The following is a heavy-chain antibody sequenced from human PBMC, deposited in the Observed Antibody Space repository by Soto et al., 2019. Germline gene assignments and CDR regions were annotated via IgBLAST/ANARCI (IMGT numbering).Heavy chain of an antibody. CDR2: IYYSGST. V-gene: IGHV4-31*03. Sequence: PSETLSLTCTVSGGSISSGGYYWSWIRQHPGKGLEWIGYIYYSGSTYYNPSLKSRVTISVDTSKNQFSLKLSSVTAADTAVYYCARVVLTTVTLDYWGQGTLVTVSS. CDR3: ARVVLTTVTLDY. J-gene: IGHJ4*02. D-gene: IGHD4-17*01. CDR1: GGSISSGGYY.